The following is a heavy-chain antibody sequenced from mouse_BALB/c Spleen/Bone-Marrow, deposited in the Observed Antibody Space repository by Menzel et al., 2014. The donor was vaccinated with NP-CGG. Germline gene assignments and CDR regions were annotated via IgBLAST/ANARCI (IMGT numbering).Heavy chain of an antibody. CDR3: TRAGNYGNYYAMDY. CDR2: IYPSDSYT. Sequence: QVQLKESGAELVRPGASVKLSRKASGYTFTNYWINWVKQRPGQGLEWIGNIYPSDSYTNYNQKFKDKATLTVDKSSSTAYMQLSSPTSEDSAVYFCTRAGNYGNYYAMDYWGQGTSVTVSS. V-gene: IGHV1-69*02. D-gene: IGHD2-1*01. CDR1: GYTFTNYW. J-gene: IGHJ4*01.